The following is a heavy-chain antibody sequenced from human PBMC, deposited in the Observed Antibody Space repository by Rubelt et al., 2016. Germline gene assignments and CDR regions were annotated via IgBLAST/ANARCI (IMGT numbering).Heavy chain of an antibody. CDR1: GFTVNSHY. D-gene: IGHD3-22*01. J-gene: IGHJ4*02. Sequence: EVQLVESGGDLVQPGGSLRLSCAASGFTVNSHYMTWVRQAPGKGLEWVSYISSSSNSIYYADSVKGRFTISRDNAKKSLYLQVNSLRDEDTAVYYCARDYRSSSGRTLDYWGQGILVTVSS. V-gene: IGHV3-48*02. CDR3: ARDYRSSSGRTLDY. CDR2: ISSSSNSI.